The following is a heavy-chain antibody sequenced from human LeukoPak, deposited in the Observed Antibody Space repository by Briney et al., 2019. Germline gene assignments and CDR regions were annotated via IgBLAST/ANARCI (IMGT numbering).Heavy chain of an antibody. J-gene: IGHJ4*02. Sequence: SETLSLTCTVSGGSISSYYWSWIRQPPGKGLEWIGYIYYSGSTNYNPSLKSRVTISVDTSKNQFSLKLSSVTAADTAVYYCAWSNFCFCCYAPNNWGQGTLVTVSS. D-gene: IGHD3-3*01. CDR2: IYYSGST. CDR3: AWSNFCFCCYAPNN. V-gene: IGHV4-59*08. CDR1: GGSISSYY.